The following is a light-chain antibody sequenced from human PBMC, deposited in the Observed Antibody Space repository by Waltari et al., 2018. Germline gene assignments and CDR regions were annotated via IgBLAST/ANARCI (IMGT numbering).Light chain of an antibody. CDR2: DAS. V-gene: IGKV3-11*01. Sequence: EIVLTQSPATLSLSPGEGATLSRRASQSVSSYLAWYQQKPGQAPRLVIYDASNRATGIPARLSGSGCGTDFTLTISSLEPEDFAVYYCQQRSNRPWTFGQGTKVEIK. CDR3: QQRSNRPWT. J-gene: IGKJ1*01. CDR1: QSVSSY.